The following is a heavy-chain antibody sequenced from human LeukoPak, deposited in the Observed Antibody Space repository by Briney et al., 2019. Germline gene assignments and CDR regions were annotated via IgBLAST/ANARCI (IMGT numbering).Heavy chain of an antibody. V-gene: IGHV4-59*01. CDR1: GVSITTYY. CDR2: IYHSGST. CDR3: ARESGDFWSGYSLDY. Sequence: KASETLSLTCTVSGVSITTYYWSWIRQPPGEGLEWIGYIYHSGSTNYNPSLKSRVTISVDTSKNQFSLKLSSVTAADTAVYYCARESGDFWSGYSLDYWGQGTLVTVSS. D-gene: IGHD3-3*01. J-gene: IGHJ4*02.